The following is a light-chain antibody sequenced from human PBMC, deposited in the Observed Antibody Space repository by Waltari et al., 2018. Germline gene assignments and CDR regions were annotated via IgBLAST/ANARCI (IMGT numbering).Light chain of an antibody. J-gene: IGKJ1*01. V-gene: IGKV1D-13*01. CDR1: QGINNV. Sequence: IQMTQSPSSLSASVGGKVSFTCRASQGINNVLAWYQQKPGKAPQLLIFPASNLQSGVPSRFSGSGSGTDFTLTISTLQPEEFALYYCQQRYKYPWTFGQGTKVEIE. CDR2: PAS. CDR3: QQRYKYPWT.